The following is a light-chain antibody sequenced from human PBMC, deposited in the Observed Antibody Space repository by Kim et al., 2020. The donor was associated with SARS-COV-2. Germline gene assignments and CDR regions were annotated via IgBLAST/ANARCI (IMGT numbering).Light chain of an antibody. CDR2: TAS. CDR3: QQYGSSPRT. CDR1: QSVRSNY. V-gene: IGKV3-20*01. Sequence: SHGDISTRSCRASQSVRSNYLAWYQQKPGQAPRLLIYTASNRATGIPDRFSGSGSGTDFTLSITRLEPEDFAVYYCQQYGSSPRTFGQGTKVDIK. J-gene: IGKJ1*01.